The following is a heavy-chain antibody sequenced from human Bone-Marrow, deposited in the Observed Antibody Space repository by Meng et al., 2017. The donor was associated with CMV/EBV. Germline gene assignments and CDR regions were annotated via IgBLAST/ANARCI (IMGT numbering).Heavy chain of an antibody. CDR3: ARSLFDSNDPFYY. Sequence: GESLKISCTASGFTFSSYTMNWVRQPPGKGLEWVSYISSSGRAVHYADSLRGRFTVSRDNAKNSLYLQMNSLRADDTAVYYCARSLFDSNDPFYYWGQGAVVTVSS. D-gene: IGHD3-22*01. J-gene: IGHJ4*02. CDR1: GFTFSSYT. CDR2: ISSSGRAV. V-gene: IGHV3-48*04.